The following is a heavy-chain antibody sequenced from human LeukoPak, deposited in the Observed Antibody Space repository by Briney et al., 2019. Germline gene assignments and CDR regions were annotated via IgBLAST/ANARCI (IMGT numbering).Heavy chain of an antibody. V-gene: IGHV3-21*01. CDR2: ISKGSGYI. CDR3: AELGITMIGGV. D-gene: IGHD3-10*02. J-gene: IGHJ6*04. Sequence: GGSLRLPCAGSGFTFSNYSFNWVRQAPGKGLEWVSSISKGSGYIYQTDSVKGRFTISRDNAKNSLYLQMNSLRAEDTAVYYCAELGITMIGGVWGKGTTVTISS. CDR1: GFTFSNYS.